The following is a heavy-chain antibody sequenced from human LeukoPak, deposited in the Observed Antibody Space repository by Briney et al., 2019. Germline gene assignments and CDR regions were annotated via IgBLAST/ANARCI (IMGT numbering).Heavy chain of an antibody. CDR1: GGSISSYY. CDR2: IYYSEST. J-gene: IGHJ4*02. D-gene: IGHD1-26*01. CDR3: ARGVGATDPDY. V-gene: IGHV4-59*08. Sequence: SETLSLTCTVSGGSISSYYWSWIRQPPGKGLKWIGYIYYSESTNYNPSLKSRVTISVDTSKNQFSLKLSSVTAADTAVYYCARGVGATDPDYWGQGTLVTVSS.